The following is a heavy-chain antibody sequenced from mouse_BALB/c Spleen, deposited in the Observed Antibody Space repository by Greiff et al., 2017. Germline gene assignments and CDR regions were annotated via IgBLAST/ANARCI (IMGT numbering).Heavy chain of an antibody. J-gene: IGHJ4*01. D-gene: IGHD4-1*01. CDR1: GFTFSSFG. CDR2: ISSGSSTI. CDR3: ARAANWDAMDY. V-gene: IGHV5-17*02. Sequence: EVKLVESGGGLVQPGGSLKLSCAASGFTFSSFGMHWVRQAPEKGLEWVAYISSGSSTIYYADTVKGRFTISRDNPKNTLFLQMTSLRSEDTAMCDCARAANWDAMDYWGQGTSVTVSS.